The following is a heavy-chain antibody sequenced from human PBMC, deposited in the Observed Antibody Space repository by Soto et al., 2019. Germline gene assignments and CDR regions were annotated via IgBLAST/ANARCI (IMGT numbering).Heavy chain of an antibody. CDR3: ARFYGYCSGGSCHFDY. V-gene: IGHV3-74*01. CDR1: GFTFNTYW. CDR2: INSDGSST. D-gene: IGHD2-15*01. Sequence: GGSLRLSCAASGFTFNTYWMHWVRQAPGKGLVWVSRINSDGSSTSYADSVKGRFTISRDNAKNTLYLQMNSVRAEDTAVYYCARFYGYCSGGSCHFDYWGQGSLVTASS. J-gene: IGHJ4*02.